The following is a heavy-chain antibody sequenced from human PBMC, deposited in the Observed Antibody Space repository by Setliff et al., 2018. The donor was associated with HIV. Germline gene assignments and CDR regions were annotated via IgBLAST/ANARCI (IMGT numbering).Heavy chain of an antibody. V-gene: IGHV4-4*07. J-gene: IGHJ4*02. Sequence: SETLSLTCTVSGGSITSSYWSWIRQPAGKGLEWIGRIYTSGSTNYNPSPKSRVTMSIDTSKKQFSPKLASVTAADTAVYYCARGGSYDTFDYWGQGTLVTVSS. CDR3: ARGGSYDTFDY. D-gene: IGHD3-22*01. CDR1: GGSITSSY. CDR2: IYTSGST.